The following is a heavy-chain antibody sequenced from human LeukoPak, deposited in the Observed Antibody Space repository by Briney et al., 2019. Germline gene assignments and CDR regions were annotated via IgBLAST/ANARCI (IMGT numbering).Heavy chain of an antibody. CDR2: INPNSGGT. CDR1: GDSFSNYV. V-gene: IGHV1-2*02. Sequence: ASVKVSCKASGDSFSNYVITWVRQAPGQGLEWMGWINPNSGGTNYAQKFQGRVTMTRDTSISTAYMELSRLRSDDTAVYYCARELVGLEPYPLGSSHWGQGTLVTVSS. CDR3: ARELVGLEPYPLGSSH. J-gene: IGHJ4*02. D-gene: IGHD1-1*01.